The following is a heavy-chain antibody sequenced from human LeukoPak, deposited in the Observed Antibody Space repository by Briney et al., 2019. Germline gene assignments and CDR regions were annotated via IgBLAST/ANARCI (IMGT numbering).Heavy chain of an antibody. CDR2: ISGSGGST. V-gene: IGHV3-23*01. J-gene: IGHJ4*02. CDR1: GFTFSSYA. Sequence: SGGSLRLSCAASGFTFSSYALSWVRQAPGKGLECASAISGSGGSTYSADSLKGRFTISRDNSKNTLYLQINSLRADDTAVFYCARGGLGSAFDNWGQGTLVTVSS. CDR3: ARGGLGSAFDN. D-gene: IGHD6-19*01.